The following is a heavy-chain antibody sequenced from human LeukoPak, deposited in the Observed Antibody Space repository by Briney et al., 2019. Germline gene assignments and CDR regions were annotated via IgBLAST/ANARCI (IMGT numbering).Heavy chain of an antibody. CDR2: IRYDGSNK. J-gene: IGHJ4*02. Sequence: GGSLRLSCAASGFTFSSYAMHWVRQAPGKGLEWVAFIRYDGSNKYYADSVKGRFTISRDNSKNTLYLQMNSLRAEDTAVYYCARTSTYRGPIDYWGQGTLVTVSS. CDR3: ARTSTYRGPIDY. CDR1: GFTFSSYA. V-gene: IGHV3-30*04. D-gene: IGHD2/OR15-2a*01.